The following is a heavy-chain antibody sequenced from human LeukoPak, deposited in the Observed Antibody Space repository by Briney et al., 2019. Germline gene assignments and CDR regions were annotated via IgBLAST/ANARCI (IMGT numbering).Heavy chain of an antibody. CDR2: ISAYNGNT. V-gene: IGHV1-18*01. J-gene: IGHJ5*02. CDR3: ASDAAGNWFDP. CDR1: VGTCTNYA. Sequence: ASVKVSCKASVGTCTNYAISWVRQAPGQGLEWMGWISAYNGNTNYAQKLQGRVTMTTDTSASTAYMELRSLRSDDTAVYYCASDAAGNWFDPWGQGTLVTVSS.